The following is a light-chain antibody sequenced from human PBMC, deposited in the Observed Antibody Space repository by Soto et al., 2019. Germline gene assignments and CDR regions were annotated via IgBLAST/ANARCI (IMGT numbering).Light chain of an antibody. CDR1: QSISSW. CDR2: KAS. Sequence: DIQMAQSRSTLSAAVGDRGTSTCRASQSISSWLAWYQQKPGKAPKLLIYKASTLKSGVPSRFSGSGSGTEFTLTISSLQPDDFATYSCQHYNSYSEAFGQGTKVDIK. V-gene: IGKV1-5*03. J-gene: IGKJ1*01. CDR3: QHYNSYSEA.